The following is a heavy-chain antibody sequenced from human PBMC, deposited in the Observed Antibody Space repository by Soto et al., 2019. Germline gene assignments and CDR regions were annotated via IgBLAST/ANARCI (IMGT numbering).Heavy chain of an antibody. J-gene: IGHJ4*02. CDR1: GYSISSSNW. CDR3: ARREIQGPIDY. CDR2: IYYSGTT. Sequence: QVQLQESGPGLVKPSDTLSLTCAVSGYSISSSNWWGWIRQPPGKGLEWTGYIYYSGTTYYNPSLKSRVTMSVDTSKTQFSLKLTSVTAVDTAVYYCARREIQGPIDYWGQGTLVTVSS. V-gene: IGHV4-28*01. D-gene: IGHD1-26*01.